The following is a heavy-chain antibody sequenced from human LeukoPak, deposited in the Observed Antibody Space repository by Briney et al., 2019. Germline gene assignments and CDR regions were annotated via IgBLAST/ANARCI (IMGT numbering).Heavy chain of an antibody. CDR1: GFTFNTYA. Sequence: PGGSLRLSCATSGFTFNTYAMHWVRQAPGKGLEWVAFIRYDGSNKYYADSVKGRFTISRDNSKNTLYLQLNSLRAEDTAVYYCAKAGFGDYSYYYYYMDVWGKGTTVTVSS. V-gene: IGHV3-30*02. CDR3: AKAGFGDYSYYYYYMDV. CDR2: IRYDGSNK. D-gene: IGHD4-17*01. J-gene: IGHJ6*03.